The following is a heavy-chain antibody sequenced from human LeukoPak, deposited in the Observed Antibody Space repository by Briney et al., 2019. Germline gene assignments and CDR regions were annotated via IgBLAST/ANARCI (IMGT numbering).Heavy chain of an antibody. CDR2: IKQDGSEK. J-gene: IGHJ3*02. CDR3: ARACHVDTAMRGLDAFDI. D-gene: IGHD5-18*01. V-gene: IGHV3-7*01. Sequence: TGGSLRLSCAASGFTFSSYAMHWVRQAPGKGLEWVANIKQDGSEKYYVDSVKGRFTISRDNAKNSLYLQMNSLRAEDTAVYYCARACHVDTAMRGLDAFDIWGQGTMVTVSS. CDR1: GFTFSSYA.